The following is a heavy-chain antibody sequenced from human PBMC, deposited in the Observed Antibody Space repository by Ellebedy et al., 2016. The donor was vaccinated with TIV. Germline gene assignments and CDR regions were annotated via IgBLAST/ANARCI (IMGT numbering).Heavy chain of an antibody. CDR1: GYTFTAYH. D-gene: IGHD6-13*01. V-gene: IGHV1-2*02. J-gene: IGHJ4*02. CDR2: IYPYNGDT. CDR3: AALPYISTSSAY. Sequence: ASVKVSCKASGYTFTAYHIHWARQAPGQGLEWMGWIYPYNGDTNYAQKFQGRVTMTRDPSISTGYMELSGLKSDDTAVYYCAALPYISTSSAYWGQGTLVTVSS.